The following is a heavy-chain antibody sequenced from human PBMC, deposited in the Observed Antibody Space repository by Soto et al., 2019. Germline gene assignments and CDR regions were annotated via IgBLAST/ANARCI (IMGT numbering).Heavy chain of an antibody. V-gene: IGHV3-21*01. CDR1: GFTFSSYS. J-gene: IGHJ6*02. Sequence: GGSLRLSCAASGFTFSSYSMNWVRQAPGKGLEWVSSISSSSTYIYYADSVKGRFTISRDNAKNSLYLQMNSLRAEDTAVYYFARDSEGQWLDSYYYGMDVWGQGTTVTVSS. CDR2: ISSSSTYI. CDR3: ARDSEGQWLDSYYYGMDV. D-gene: IGHD6-19*01.